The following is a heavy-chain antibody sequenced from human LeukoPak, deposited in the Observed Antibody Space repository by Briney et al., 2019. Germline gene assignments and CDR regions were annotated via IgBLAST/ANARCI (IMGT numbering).Heavy chain of an antibody. CDR3: ARDERKYCSDSSCYPGDY. V-gene: IGHV3-21*01. CDR1: GFIFSDYA. D-gene: IGHD2-2*01. Sequence: GGSLRLSCAASGFIFSDYAMKWVRQAPGKGLEWVGAISRTSAYIYYSDSVKGRFTLSRDNAGDSAYLQMDSLRAEDTAVYYCARDERKYCSDSSCYPGDYWGQGILVTVSS. CDR2: ISRTSAYI. J-gene: IGHJ4*02.